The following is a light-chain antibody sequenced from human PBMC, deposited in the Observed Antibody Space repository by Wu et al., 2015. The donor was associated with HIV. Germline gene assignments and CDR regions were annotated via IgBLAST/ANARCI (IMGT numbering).Light chain of an antibody. CDR3: QQRANWPLT. J-gene: IGKJ4*01. V-gene: IGKV3-11*01. CDR1: QTVYNY. CDR2: DAS. Sequence: EIVLTQSPATLSLSPGERATLSCRASQTVYNYFAWYQQRPGQAPRLLIKDASNRASGIPDRFSGGGSGTDFTLTISSLEPGDFAVYYCQQRANWPLTFGGGTRLEIK.